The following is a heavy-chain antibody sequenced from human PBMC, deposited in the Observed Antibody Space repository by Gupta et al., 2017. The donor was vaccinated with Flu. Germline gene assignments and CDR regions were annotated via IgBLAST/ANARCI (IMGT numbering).Heavy chain of an antibody. CDR3: AKDHYYDSSGYSDAPPAPDY. V-gene: IGHV3-23*01. J-gene: IGHJ4*02. CDR2: ISGSGGST. D-gene: IGHD3-22*01. Sequence: EVQLLESGGGLVQPGGSLRLSCAASGFPFSSYAMSWVRQAPGKGLEWVSAISGSGGSTYYADSVKGRFTISRDNSKNTLYLQMNSLRAEDTAVYYCAKDHYYDSSGYSDAPPAPDYWGQGTLVTVSS. CDR1: GFPFSSYA.